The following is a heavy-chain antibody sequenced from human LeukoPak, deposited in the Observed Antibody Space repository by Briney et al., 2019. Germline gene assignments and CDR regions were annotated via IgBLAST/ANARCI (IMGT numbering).Heavy chain of an antibody. Sequence: GGSLRLSCAASGFTFSSYGMSWVRQAPGKGLEWVSAISGSGGSTYYADSVKGRFTISRDNSKNTLYLQMNSLRAEDTAVYYCAKDPLGVRGVIDWFDPWGQGTLVTVSS. CDR1: GFTFSSYG. CDR2: ISGSGGST. D-gene: IGHD3-10*01. CDR3: AKDPLGVRGVIDWFDP. V-gene: IGHV3-23*01. J-gene: IGHJ5*02.